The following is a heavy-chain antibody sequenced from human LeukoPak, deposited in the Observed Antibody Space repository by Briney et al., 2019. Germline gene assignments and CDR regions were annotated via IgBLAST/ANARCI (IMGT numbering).Heavy chain of an antibody. Sequence: GGSLRLSCAASGFTFSSYGMNWVRQTPEKGLEWVSSITSSSADIYYADSVTGLLTITRDNAKNSLYLQMNSLRAEDTAVYYCARHPYCSGGRCYSDYYYYIDVWGKGTTVTVSS. CDR3: ARHPYCSGGRCYSDYYYYIDV. D-gene: IGHD2-15*01. CDR2: ITSSSADI. V-gene: IGHV3-21*06. CDR1: GFTFSSYG. J-gene: IGHJ6*03.